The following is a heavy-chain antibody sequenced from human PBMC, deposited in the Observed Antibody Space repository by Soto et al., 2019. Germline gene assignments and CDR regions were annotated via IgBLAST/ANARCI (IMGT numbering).Heavy chain of an antibody. CDR1: GYTFADYG. Sequence: QVQLIQSGPEVKRPGASVKLSCKASGYTFADYGIIWVRQAPGQGLEWVAWIASNTGNTDYARNLRRKAPVTTAPYTNTAFLDLRSLTSDDTAFYYCARVDDDIWGPYLSGQSWDQGTLVTVSS. D-gene: IGHD3-16*02. CDR2: IASNTGNT. CDR3: ARVDDDIWGPYLSGQS. J-gene: IGHJ5*02. V-gene: IGHV1-18*04.